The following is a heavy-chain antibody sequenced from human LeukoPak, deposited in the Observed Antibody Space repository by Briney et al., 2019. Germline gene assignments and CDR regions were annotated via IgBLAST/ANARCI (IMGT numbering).Heavy chain of an antibody. V-gene: IGHV3-11*04. J-gene: IGHJ4*02. CDR1: GFTFNAYS. D-gene: IGHD1-26*01. CDR3: ARDHRGSYGGPVGTFDY. CDR2: ISSSGSTI. Sequence: PGESLRLSCAASGFTFNAYSMNWVSQGPGKWLEWVSYISSSGSTIYYADSVKGRFTISRDNAKNSLYLQMNSLRAEDTAVYYCARDHRGSYGGPVGTFDYWGQGTLVTVSS.